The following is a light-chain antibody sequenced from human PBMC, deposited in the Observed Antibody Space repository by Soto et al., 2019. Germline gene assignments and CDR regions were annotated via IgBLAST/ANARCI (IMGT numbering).Light chain of an antibody. Sequence: DIEMSRARASISAAVGDLVSITCRASQGINSWLAWYQQKPGKAPKLLIYAVSSLQSGVPSRFSGSGSGTDLPTTVSSLHPEPPEPHYRPKLLMPPRTFRRGTKVDIK. CDR3: PKLLMPPRT. CDR2: AVS. J-gene: IGKJ3*01. CDR1: QGINSW. V-gene: IGKV1-12*01.